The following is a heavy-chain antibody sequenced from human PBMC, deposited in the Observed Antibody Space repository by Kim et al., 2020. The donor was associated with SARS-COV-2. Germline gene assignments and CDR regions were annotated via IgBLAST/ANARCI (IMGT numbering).Heavy chain of an antibody. V-gene: IGHV3-15*01. CDR3: TTDGVVDNYWFGELSNYYYYGMDV. CDR2: IKSKTDGGTT. Sequence: GGSLRLSCAASGFTFSNAWMSWVRQAPGKGLEWVGRIKSKTDGGTTDYAAPVKGRFTISRDDSKNTLYLQMNSLKTEDTAVYYCTTDGVVDNYWFGELSNYYYYGMDVWGQGTTVTVSS. J-gene: IGHJ6*02. D-gene: IGHD3-10*01. CDR1: GFTFSNAW.